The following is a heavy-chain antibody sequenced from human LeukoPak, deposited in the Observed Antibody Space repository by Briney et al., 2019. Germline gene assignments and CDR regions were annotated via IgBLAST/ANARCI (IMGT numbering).Heavy chain of an antibody. D-gene: IGHD3-22*01. CDR3: ARLRRNTDSSGFFYYYDY. Sequence: GSLRLSCAASGFSFSSYSFNWVRQAPGKGLEWVSSINTVSSYIYYADSLKGRFTISRDNAKNSVYLQMDSLRAEDSAVYYCARLRRNTDSSGFFYYYDYWGLGTLVTVSS. CDR1: GFSFSSYS. V-gene: IGHV3-21*06. CDR2: INTVSSYI. J-gene: IGHJ4*02.